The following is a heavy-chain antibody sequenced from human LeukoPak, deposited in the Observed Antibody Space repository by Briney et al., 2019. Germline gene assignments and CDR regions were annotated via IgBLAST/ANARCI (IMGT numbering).Heavy chain of an antibody. Sequence: KTSETLSLTCTVSGVSITTDYWSWIRQPVGEGLEWIGHIFRSGPAHYNSSFESRVTMSLDTSKNEFSLNLGSVTAADTALYYCARSRPTKVSSAARVPSYYFDLWGQGILVTVSS. CDR1: GVSITTDY. V-gene: IGHV4-4*07. D-gene: IGHD2-2*01. CDR2: IFRSGPA. J-gene: IGHJ4*02. CDR3: ARSRPTKVSSAARVPSYYFDL.